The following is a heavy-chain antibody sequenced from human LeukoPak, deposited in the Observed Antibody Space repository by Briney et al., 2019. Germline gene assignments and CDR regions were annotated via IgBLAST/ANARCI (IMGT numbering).Heavy chain of an antibody. V-gene: IGHV4-34*01. CDR1: GGSFSGYY. Sequence: PSETLSLTCAVYGGSFSGYYWSWIRQPPGKGLEWIGEINHSGSTNYNPSLKSRVTISVDTSKKQFSLKLSSVTAADTAVYYCVTYYFDSSGPKKNYWGQGTLVIVSS. CDR2: INHSGST. D-gene: IGHD3-22*01. CDR3: VTYYFDSSGPKKNY. J-gene: IGHJ4*02.